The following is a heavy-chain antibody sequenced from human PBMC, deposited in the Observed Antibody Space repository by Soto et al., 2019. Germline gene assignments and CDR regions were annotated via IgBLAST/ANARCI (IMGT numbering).Heavy chain of an antibody. CDR1: GFTFSSYA. D-gene: IGHD3-9*01. CDR3: AKAIYDILTGYYLDY. Sequence: GSLRLSCAASGFTFSSYAMSWVRQAPGKGLEWVSAISGSGGSTYYADSVKGRFTISRDNSKNTLYLQMNSLRAEDTAVYYCAKAIYDILTGYYLDYWGQGTLVTVSS. CDR2: ISGSGGST. J-gene: IGHJ4*02. V-gene: IGHV3-23*01.